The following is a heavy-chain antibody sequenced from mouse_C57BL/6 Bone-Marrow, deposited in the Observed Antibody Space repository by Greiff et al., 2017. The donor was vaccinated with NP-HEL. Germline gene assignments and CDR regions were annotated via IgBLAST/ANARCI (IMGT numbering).Heavy chain of an antibody. CDR3: IYYDSSFYWYFDV. J-gene: IGHJ1*03. CDR1: GFTFSNYW. CDR2: IRLKSDNYAT. D-gene: IGHD1-1*01. V-gene: IGHV6-3*01. Sequence: EVKLMESGGGLVQPGGSMKLSCVASGFTFSNYWMNWVRQSPEKGLEWVAQIRLKSDNYATHYAESVKGRFTISRDDSKSSVYLQMNNLSAEATGIYYCIYYDSSFYWYFDVWGTGTTVTVSS.